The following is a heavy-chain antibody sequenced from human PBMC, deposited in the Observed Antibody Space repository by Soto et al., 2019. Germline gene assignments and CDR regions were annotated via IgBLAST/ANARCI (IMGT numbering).Heavy chain of an antibody. CDR2: IYYSGST. CDR3: ARDGSSTVTKENWFDP. D-gene: IGHD4-4*01. J-gene: IGHJ5*02. Sequence: SETLSLTCTVSGGSISSGDYYWSWIRHPPGKGLEWIGYIYYSGSTYYNPSLKSRVTISVDTSKNQFSLNLSSVTAADTAVYYCARDGSSTVTKENWFDPWGQGTLVTVSS. CDR1: GGSISSGDYY. V-gene: IGHV4-30-4*01.